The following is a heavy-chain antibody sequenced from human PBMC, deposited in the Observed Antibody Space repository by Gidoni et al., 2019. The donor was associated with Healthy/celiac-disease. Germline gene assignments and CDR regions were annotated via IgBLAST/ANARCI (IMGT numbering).Heavy chain of an antibody. V-gene: IGHV4-31*03. J-gene: IGHJ6*02. Sequence: QVQLQESGPGLVKPSQTLSLTCTVSGGSISRGGYYWSWIRQHPGKGLEWIGYIYYSGSTYYNPSLKSRVTISVDTSKNQFSLKLSSVTAADTAVYYCARVLRGDYAPLYYYYGMDVWGQGTTVTVSS. D-gene: IGHD4-17*01. CDR2: IYYSGST. CDR1: GGSISRGGYY. CDR3: ARVLRGDYAPLYYYYGMDV.